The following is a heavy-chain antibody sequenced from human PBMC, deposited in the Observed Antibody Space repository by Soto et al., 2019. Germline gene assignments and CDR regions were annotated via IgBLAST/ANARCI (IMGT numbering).Heavy chain of an antibody. J-gene: IGHJ4*02. D-gene: IGHD2-2*01. CDR2: ISSDGSST. Sequence: EVQLVESGGGLVQPGGSLRLSCAASGFTLSNYWMHWARQAPGKGLVWVSRISSDGSSTNYADSVKGRFTISRDNATNTLHLQMNSLRAEDTAGYYCARVPYCSSSSCYSYFDSWGQGTLVTVSS. V-gene: IGHV3-74*01. CDR1: GFTLSNYW. CDR3: ARVPYCSSSSCYSYFDS.